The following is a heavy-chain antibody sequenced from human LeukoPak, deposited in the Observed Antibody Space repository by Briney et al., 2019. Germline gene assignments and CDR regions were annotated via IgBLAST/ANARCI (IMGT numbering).Heavy chain of an antibody. Sequence: PSETLSLTCAVYGGSFSGYYWSWIRQPPGKGLERIGEINHSGSTNYNPSLKSRVTISVDTSKNQFSLKLSSVTAADTAVYYCARQRGYSYGYDQFFDYWGQGTLVTVSS. J-gene: IGHJ4*02. D-gene: IGHD5-18*01. CDR3: ARQRGYSYGYDQFFDY. CDR1: GGSFSGYY. CDR2: INHSGST. V-gene: IGHV4-34*01.